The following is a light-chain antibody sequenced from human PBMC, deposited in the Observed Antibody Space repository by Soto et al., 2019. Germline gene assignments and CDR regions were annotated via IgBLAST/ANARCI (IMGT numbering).Light chain of an antibody. CDR3: SSQTGSATVL. CDR2: EVS. CDR1: SSDVGAYKF. V-gene: IGLV2-14*01. Sequence: QSALTQPASVSGSPGQSITISCTGTSSDVGAYKFVSWYQQFPGKAPKLMIYEVSNRPSGVSDRFSGYKSGNTASLIISGLRAEDEADYYCSSQTGSATVLFGGGTKLTVL. J-gene: IGLJ2*01.